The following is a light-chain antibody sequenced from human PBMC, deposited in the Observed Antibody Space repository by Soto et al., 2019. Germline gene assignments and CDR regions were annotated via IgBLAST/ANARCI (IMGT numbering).Light chain of an antibody. CDR1: RIGRKS. V-gene: IGLV3-21*04. CDR3: QVWDSSSNHYV. Sequence: SYELTQAPSESVAPGETASISCGGDRIGRKSVHWYQQKPGQAPVLVMYYDNDRPSEIPERFSGFNSGNTATLDISGVEAGDEVDYYCQVWDSSSNHYVFGPGTKVTVL. CDR2: YDN. J-gene: IGLJ1*01.